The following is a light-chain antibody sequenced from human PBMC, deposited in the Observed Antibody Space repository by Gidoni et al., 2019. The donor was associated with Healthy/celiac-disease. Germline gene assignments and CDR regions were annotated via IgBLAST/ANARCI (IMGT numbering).Light chain of an antibody. CDR2: DAS. CDR3: QQSYSTPYT. J-gene: IGKJ2*01. CDR1: QSISSY. V-gene: IGKV1-39*01. Sequence: IQMTQSPSSLSASVGDRVTITCRASQSISSYLNWYQQKPGKAPTLLIYDASSFQSGVPSRFSGSGSGTDFTLTISSLQHEDFATYYCQQSYSTPYTFGQGTKLEIK.